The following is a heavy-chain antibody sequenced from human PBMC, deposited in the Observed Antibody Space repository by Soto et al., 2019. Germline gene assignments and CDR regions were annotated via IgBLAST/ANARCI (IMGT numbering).Heavy chain of an antibody. J-gene: IGHJ4*02. V-gene: IGHV3-48*01. D-gene: IGHD3-10*01. Sequence: EVQLVESGGDFVQPGGSLRLSCAASGFTFSSYGMNWVRQVPVKGLEWVSHISSDGTTYYADSVKGRFTISRDNAKNSLYLQMNRLIVEDTVVYYCARAPGYGDIDYWGRGTLVTVSS. CDR3: ARAPGYGDIDY. CDR1: GFTFSSYG. CDR2: ISSDGTT.